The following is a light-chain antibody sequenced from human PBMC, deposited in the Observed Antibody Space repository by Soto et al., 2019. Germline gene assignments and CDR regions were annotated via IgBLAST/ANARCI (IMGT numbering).Light chain of an antibody. CDR1: SGHSSYA. V-gene: IGLV4-69*01. CDR3: QTWGTGIGV. Sequence: QAVVTQSPSASASLGASVKLTCTLSSGHSSYAIAWHQQQPEKGPRYLMKLNSDGSHSKGDGIPDRFSGSSSGAERYLTISSLQSEDEAEYYCQTWGTGIGVFGGGTKLTVL. CDR2: LNSDGSH. J-gene: IGLJ2*01.